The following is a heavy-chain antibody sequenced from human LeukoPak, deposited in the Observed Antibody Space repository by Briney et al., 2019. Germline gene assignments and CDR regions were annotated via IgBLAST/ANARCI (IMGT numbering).Heavy chain of an antibody. V-gene: IGHV4-34*01. J-gene: IGHJ3*02. Sequence: SETLSLTCAVYGGSFSGYYWSWIRQPPGKGLEWIGEINHSGSTNYNPSLKSRVTISVDTSKNQFSLKLSSVTAADTAVYYCARGKYDILTGYYHIIGPSNGGAFDIWGQGTMVTVSS. CDR2: INHSGST. CDR3: ARGKYDILTGYYHIIGPSNGGAFDI. D-gene: IGHD3-9*01. CDR1: GGSFSGYY.